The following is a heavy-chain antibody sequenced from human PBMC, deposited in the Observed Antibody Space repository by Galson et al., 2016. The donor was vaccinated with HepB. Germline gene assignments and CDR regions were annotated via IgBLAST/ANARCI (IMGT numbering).Heavy chain of an antibody. CDR2: IWYDGSNK. CDR1: GFTFSNYA. D-gene: IGHD3-10*01. CDR3: VRARGSYASGIGH. V-gene: IGHV3-33*01. J-gene: IGHJ4*02. Sequence: RSLRLSCAASGFTFSNYAIHWVRQTPGQGLEWVAVIWYDGSNKYYSDSVRGRFTISRDNSKNTSYLQMNSLRAADTAVYYCVRARGSYASGIGHWGQGTLVTVSS.